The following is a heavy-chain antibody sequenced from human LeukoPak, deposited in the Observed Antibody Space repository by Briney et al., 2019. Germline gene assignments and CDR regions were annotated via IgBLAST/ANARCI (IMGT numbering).Heavy chain of an antibody. Sequence: GGSLRLPCAASGFTFSSYAMSWVRQAPGKGLEWVSAISGSGGSTYYADSVKGRFTISRDNSKNTLYLQMNSLRAEDTAVYYCAKDDYDILTGPIDYWGQGTLVTVSS. CDR1: GFTFSSYA. J-gene: IGHJ4*02. V-gene: IGHV3-23*01. D-gene: IGHD3-9*01. CDR3: AKDDYDILTGPIDY. CDR2: ISGSGGST.